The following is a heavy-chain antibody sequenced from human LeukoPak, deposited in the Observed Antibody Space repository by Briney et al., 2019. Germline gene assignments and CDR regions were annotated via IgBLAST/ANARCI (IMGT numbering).Heavy chain of an antibody. CDR2: MYSEDNK. CDR1: GFTVSSTY. CDR3: AKGRVGANGYYYYGMDV. D-gene: IGHD1-26*01. J-gene: IGHJ6*02. Sequence: GGSLRLSCAASGFTVSSTYMAWVRQAPGKGLEWVSFMYSEDNKYYADSVKGRFTISRDNSKNTLYLQMNSLRTEDTAVYYCAKGRVGANGYYYYGMDVWGQGTTVSVSS. V-gene: IGHV3-53*05.